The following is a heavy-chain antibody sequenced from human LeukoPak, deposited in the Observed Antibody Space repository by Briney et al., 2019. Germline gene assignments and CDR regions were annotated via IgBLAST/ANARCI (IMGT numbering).Heavy chain of an antibody. CDR1: GYTFTSYD. CDR2: MNPNSGNT. V-gene: IGHV1-8*01. J-gene: IGHJ6*03. CDR3: ARARSYGSGSSAIPYRKTLYYYYYMDV. Sequence: ASVKVSCKASGYTFTSYDINWVRQATGQGLEWMGWMNPNSGNTGYAQKFQGRVTITADKSTSTAYMELSSLRSEDTAVYYCARARSYGSGSSAIPYRKTLYYYYYMDVWGKGTTVTVSS. D-gene: IGHD3-10*01.